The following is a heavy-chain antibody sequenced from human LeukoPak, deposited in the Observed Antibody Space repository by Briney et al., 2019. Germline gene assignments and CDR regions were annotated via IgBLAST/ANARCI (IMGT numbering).Heavy chain of an antibody. D-gene: IGHD6-13*01. J-gene: IGHJ4*02. CDR2: IYYSGST. CDR3: ARGSSSWRFDY. V-gene: IGHV4-31*03. CDR1: GGSISSSSYY. Sequence: SETLSLTCTVSGGSISSSSYYWGWIRQPPGKGLEWIGYIYYSGSTYYNPSLKSRVTISVDTSKNQFSLKLSSVTAADTAVYYCARGSSSWRFDYWGQGTLVTVSS.